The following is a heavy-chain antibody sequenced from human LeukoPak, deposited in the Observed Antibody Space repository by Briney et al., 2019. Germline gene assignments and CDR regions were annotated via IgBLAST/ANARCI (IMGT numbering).Heavy chain of an antibody. Sequence: GASVKVSCKASGGTFSSYAISWVRQAPGQGLEWMGRIIPILGIANYAQKFQGRVTITADKSTSTAYMELSSLGSEDTAVYYCAIAVAGRSNLWYFDLWGRGTLVTVSS. CDR3: AIAVAGRSNLWYFDL. J-gene: IGHJ2*01. V-gene: IGHV1-69*04. D-gene: IGHD6-19*01. CDR1: GGTFSSYA. CDR2: IIPILGIA.